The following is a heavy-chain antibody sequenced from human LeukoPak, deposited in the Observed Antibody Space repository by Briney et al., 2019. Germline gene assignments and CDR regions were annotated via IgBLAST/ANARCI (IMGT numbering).Heavy chain of an antibody. CDR1: GFTFSTYS. V-gene: IGHV3-48*02. J-gene: IGHJ4*02. CDR2: ISSTSTTI. CDR3: VRDPDALDF. Sequence: GGSLRLSCAASGFTFSTYSMNWVRQAPGKGLEWVSYISSTSTTIYYTDSVKGRFTISRDNAKNSLYLQMSSLRDEDTAVYYCVRDPDALDFWGQGTPVTVSS.